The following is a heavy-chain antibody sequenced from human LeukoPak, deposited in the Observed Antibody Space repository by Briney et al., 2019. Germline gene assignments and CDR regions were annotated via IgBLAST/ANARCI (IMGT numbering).Heavy chain of an antibody. Sequence: PGGSLRLSCAASGFTFSSYAMSWVRQAPGKGLEWVAAISGSGGSTYYADSVKGRFTISRGNSKNTLYLQMNSLRAEDTAVYYCAKEVIVGVSFDSWGQGTLVTVSS. CDR1: GFTFSSYA. V-gene: IGHV3-23*01. CDR3: AKEVIVGVSFDS. J-gene: IGHJ4*02. D-gene: IGHD1-26*01. CDR2: ISGSGGST.